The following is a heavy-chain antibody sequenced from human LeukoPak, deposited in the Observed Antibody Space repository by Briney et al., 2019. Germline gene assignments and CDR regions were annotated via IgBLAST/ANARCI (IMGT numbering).Heavy chain of an antibody. J-gene: IGHJ5*02. V-gene: IGHV3-23*01. CDR3: AKDVEASSSWYRGDWFDP. Sequence: GSLRLSCAASGFTFSSYAMSWARQAPGKGLEWVSAISGSGGSTYYADSVKGRFTISRDNSKNTLYLQMNSLRAEDTAVYYCAKDVEASSSWYRGDWFDPWGQGTLVTVSS. CDR1: GFTFSSYA. CDR2: ISGSGGST. D-gene: IGHD6-13*01.